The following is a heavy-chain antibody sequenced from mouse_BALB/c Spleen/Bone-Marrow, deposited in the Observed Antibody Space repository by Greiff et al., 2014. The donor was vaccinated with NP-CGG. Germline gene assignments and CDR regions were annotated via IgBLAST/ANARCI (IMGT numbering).Heavy chain of an antibody. Sequence: VQLQQSGAEVLKSGASVKISCRATGYRFSSFWIEWIKQRPGHGLEWIGKILPGSGSTNYNEKFKGKATLSADTPSNTAYMQLSSLTSEDSAVDFCAREGAFYGNPFDFWGQGTTLTVSA. CDR2: ILPGSGST. D-gene: IGHD2-10*01. V-gene: IGHV1-9*01. CDR1: GYRFSSFW. CDR3: AREGAFYGNPFDF. J-gene: IGHJ2*01.